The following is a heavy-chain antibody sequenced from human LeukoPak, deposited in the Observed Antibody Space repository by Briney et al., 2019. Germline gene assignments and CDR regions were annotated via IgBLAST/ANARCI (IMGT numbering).Heavy chain of an antibody. CDR1: GFTFSSYG. CDR2: IRYDGSNK. CDR3: AKSHGSGSYYTYFDY. V-gene: IGHV3-30*02. D-gene: IGHD3-10*01. Sequence: PGGSLRLSCAASGFTFSSYGMHWVRQAPGKGLEWVAFIRYDGSNKYYADSVKGRFTISRDNSKNTLYLQMNSLRAEDTAVYYCAKSHGSGSYYTYFDYWGQGTLVTVSS. J-gene: IGHJ4*02.